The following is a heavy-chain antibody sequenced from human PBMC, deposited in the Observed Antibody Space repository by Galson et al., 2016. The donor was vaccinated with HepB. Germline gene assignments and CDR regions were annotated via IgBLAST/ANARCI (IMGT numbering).Heavy chain of an antibody. D-gene: IGHD6-6*01. Sequence: SVKVSCKASGYTFTSYAMHWVRQAPGQRLEWMGWINAGNGNTKYSQKFQGRVTVTRDTSASTAYMELSSLRSEDTAVYYCARGIAARPGGYWGQGTLVTVSS. CDR3: ARGIAARPGGY. CDR2: INAGNGNT. J-gene: IGHJ4*02. CDR1: GYTFTSYA. V-gene: IGHV1-3*01.